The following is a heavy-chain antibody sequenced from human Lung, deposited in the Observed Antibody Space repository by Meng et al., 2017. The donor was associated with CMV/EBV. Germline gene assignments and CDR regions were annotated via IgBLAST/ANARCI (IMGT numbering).Heavy chain of an antibody. J-gene: IGHJ5*02. Sequence: EVHLEESGGGLIQPGGSLRLSCAASGFTVTSYYMHWVRQAPGKGLEWVSVIYSSGRTYYADSVKGRFTISRDNSKNTVDLQMNTLRAEDTAIYYCVRGPLLGWFDPWGQGALVTVSS. CDR2: IYSSGRT. CDR1: GFTVTSYY. V-gene: IGHV3-53*01. CDR3: VRGPLLGWFDP.